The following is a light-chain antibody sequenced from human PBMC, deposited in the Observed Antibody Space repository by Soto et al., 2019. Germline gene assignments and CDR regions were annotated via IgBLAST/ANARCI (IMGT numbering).Light chain of an antibody. CDR3: QQYGSSGT. Sequence: VLTQSPATLYLSPGQRAALSCRASQSVSSYLAWYQQKPGQAPRLLIYDTSNRATGFPARFSGSGSGTDFTLTISRLEPEYFAVYYCQQYGSSGTFGQGTKVDIK. J-gene: IGKJ1*01. CDR2: DTS. CDR1: QSVSSY. V-gene: IGKV3-20*01.